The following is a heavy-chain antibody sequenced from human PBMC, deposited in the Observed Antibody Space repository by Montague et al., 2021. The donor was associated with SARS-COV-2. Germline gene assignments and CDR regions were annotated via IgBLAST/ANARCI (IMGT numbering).Heavy chain of an antibody. CDR2: IFASGGT. CDR1: GGSIRSYS. J-gene: IGHJ4*02. CDR3: ARDGGFYGSGGYSL. V-gene: IGHV4-4*07. Sequence: ETLSLTCTVSGGSIRSYSWSWIRQPAAKGLDWIGRIFASGGTIYSPSLRSRVSMSVDASKNQFSFILTSVTAADTGVYFCARDGGFYGSGGYSLWGQGTLVTVSS. D-gene: IGHD3-10*01.